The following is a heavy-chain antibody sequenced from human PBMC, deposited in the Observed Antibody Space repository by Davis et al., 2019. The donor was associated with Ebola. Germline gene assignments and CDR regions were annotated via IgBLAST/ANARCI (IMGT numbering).Heavy chain of an antibody. CDR3: ARVANYDILTGDYFDY. Sequence: MPSETLSLTCAVSGGSISSGGYSWSWIRQPPGKGLEWIGYIYHSGNTYYNPSLKSRVTISVDRSKNQFSLKLSSVTAADTAVYYCARVANYDILTGDYFDYWGQGTLVTVSS. D-gene: IGHD3-9*01. J-gene: IGHJ4*02. V-gene: IGHV4-30-2*01. CDR2: IYHSGNT. CDR1: GGSISSGGYS.